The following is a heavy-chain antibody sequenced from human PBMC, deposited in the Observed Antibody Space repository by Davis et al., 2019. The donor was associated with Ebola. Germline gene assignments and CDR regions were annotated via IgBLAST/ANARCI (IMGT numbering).Heavy chain of an antibody. CDR3: ARGRHGENWFDP. CDR2: ISSSSSYI. J-gene: IGHJ5*02. V-gene: IGHV3-21*01. Sequence: GESLKISCAASGFTFSSYSMNWVRQATGKGLEWVSSISSSSSYIYYADSVKGRFTISRDNAKNSLYLQMNSLRAEDTAVYYCARGRHGENWFDPWGQGTLVTVSS. CDR1: GFTFSSYS. D-gene: IGHD3-10*01.